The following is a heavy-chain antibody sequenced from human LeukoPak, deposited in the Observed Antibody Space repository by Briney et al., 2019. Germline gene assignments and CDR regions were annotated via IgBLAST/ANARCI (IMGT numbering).Heavy chain of an antibody. CDR1: GFTFSSYG. Sequence: GGSLRLSCAASGFTFSSYGMHWVRQAPGKGLEWVAVIWYDGSNKYYADSVKGRFTISRDNSKNTLYLQMNSLRAEDTAVYYCARELSPVVKYYFDEWGQGTLVTVSS. CDR2: IWYDGSNK. V-gene: IGHV3-33*01. J-gene: IGHJ4*02. CDR3: ARELSPVVKYYFDE. D-gene: IGHD3-22*01.